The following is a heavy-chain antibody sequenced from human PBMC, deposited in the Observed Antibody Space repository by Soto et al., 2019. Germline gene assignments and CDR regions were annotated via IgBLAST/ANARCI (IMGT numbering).Heavy chain of an antibody. J-gene: IGHJ3*02. V-gene: IGHV3-11*01. CDR3: ARAYSDAFDI. CDR1: GFTFRDYY. CDR2: ISSSGTGI. Sequence: LRLSCAASGFTFRDYYMTWIRQAPGKGLEWVSYISSSGTGIYYPDSVKGRFTISRDNGKNSLYLQMSSLRVEDTAVYYCARAYSDAFDIWGQGTIVTVSS. D-gene: IGHD2-21*01.